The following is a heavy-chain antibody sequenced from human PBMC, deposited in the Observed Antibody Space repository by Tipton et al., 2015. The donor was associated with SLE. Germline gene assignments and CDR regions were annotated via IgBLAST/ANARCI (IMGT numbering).Heavy chain of an antibody. J-gene: IGHJ6*02. Sequence: GSLRLSCAVSGFTFSSYWIHWVCQAPGKGLVWISRISRDGSTTYYTDSVKGRFTISRDNAKNTVYLQMNSLSGDDTAVYYCGRGVYSESSVGMDVWGQGTTVTVSS. CDR1: GFTFSSYW. D-gene: IGHD6-19*01. CDR3: GRGVYSESSVGMDV. CDR2: ISRDGSTT. V-gene: IGHV3-74*01.